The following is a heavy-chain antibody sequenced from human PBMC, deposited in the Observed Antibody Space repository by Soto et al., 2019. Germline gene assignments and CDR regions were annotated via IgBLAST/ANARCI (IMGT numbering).Heavy chain of an antibody. CDR3: ARDENSGSYWCDAFDI. CDR1: GYTFTSYA. Sequence: ASVKVSCKASGYTFTSYAMHWVRQAPGQRLEWMGWINAGNGNTKYSQKFQGRVTITRDTSASTAYMELSSLRSEDTAVYYCARDENSGSYWCDAFDIWGQGTMVTISS. V-gene: IGHV1-3*01. D-gene: IGHD1-26*01. CDR2: INAGNGNT. J-gene: IGHJ3*02.